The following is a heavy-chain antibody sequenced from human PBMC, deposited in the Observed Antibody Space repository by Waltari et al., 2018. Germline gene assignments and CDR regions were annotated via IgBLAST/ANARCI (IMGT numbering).Heavy chain of an antibody. CDR3: AKDLSLIAAAGTNWFDP. CDR1: GFTFSSYA. D-gene: IGHD6-13*01. Sequence: EVQLVESGGGLVQPGGSLRLSCAASGFTFSSYAMSWVRQAPGKGLEWVSAISGSGGRTYYADSVKVRFTISRDNSKNTLYLQMNSLRAEDTAVYYCAKDLSLIAAAGTNWFDPWGQGTLVTVSS. CDR2: ISGSGGRT. J-gene: IGHJ5*02. V-gene: IGHV3-23*04.